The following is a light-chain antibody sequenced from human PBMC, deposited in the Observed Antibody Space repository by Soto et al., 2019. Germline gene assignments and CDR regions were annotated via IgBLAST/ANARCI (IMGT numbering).Light chain of an antibody. CDR2: KVS. CDR3: SSYTRSSSLV. V-gene: IGLV2-14*01. CDR1: SSDVGGYND. J-gene: IGLJ1*01. Sequence: QSALTQPASVSGSPGQSITISCTGTSSDVGGYNDVSWYQQHPGKAPKLMSYKVSNRPSGVSNRFPCSKSGNTASLTISGLQAEDEADYYSSSYTRSSSLVFGTGTKLTVL.